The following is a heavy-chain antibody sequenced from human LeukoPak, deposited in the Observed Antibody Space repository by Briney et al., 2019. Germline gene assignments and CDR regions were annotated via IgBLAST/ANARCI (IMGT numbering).Heavy chain of an antibody. CDR2: ISYDGSNK. J-gene: IGHJ6*02. CDR1: GFTFSSYA. CDR3: ARAWYSSSRYESYYYYGMDV. V-gene: IGHV3-30-3*01. D-gene: IGHD6-13*01. Sequence: PGGSLRLSCAASGFTFSSYAMHWVRQAPGKGLEWVAVISYDGSNKYYADSVKGRFTISRDNSKNTLYLQMNSLRAEDTAVYYCARAWYSSSRYESYYYYGMDVWGQGTTVTVSS.